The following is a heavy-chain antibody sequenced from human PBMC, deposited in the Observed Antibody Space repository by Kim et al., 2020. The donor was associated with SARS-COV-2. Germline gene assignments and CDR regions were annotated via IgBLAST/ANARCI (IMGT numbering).Heavy chain of an antibody. D-gene: IGHD5-12*01. CDR2: ISWNSGSI. CDR1: GFTFDDYA. V-gene: IGHV3-9*01. Sequence: GGSLRLSCAASGFTFDDYAMHWVRQAPGKGLEWVSGISWNSGSIGYADSVKGRFIISRDNAKNSLYLQMNSLRAEDTALYYCAKDFGGGYSGSWWYYGMDVWGQGTTVTVSS. CDR3: AKDFGGGYSGSWWYYGMDV. J-gene: IGHJ6*02.